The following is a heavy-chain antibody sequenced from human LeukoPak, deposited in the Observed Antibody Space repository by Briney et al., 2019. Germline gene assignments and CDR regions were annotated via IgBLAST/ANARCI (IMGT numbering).Heavy chain of an antibody. V-gene: IGHV3-30-3*01. CDR3: ARVDEYSSSLLNPENWFDP. J-gene: IGHJ5*02. Sequence: GGSLRLSCAASGFTFSSYAMHRVRQAPGKGLEWVAVISYDGSNKYYADSVKGRFTISRDNSKNTLYLQMNSLRAEDTAVYYCARVDEYSSSLLNPENWFDPWGQGTLVTVSS. D-gene: IGHD6-6*01. CDR1: GFTFSSYA. CDR2: ISYDGSNK.